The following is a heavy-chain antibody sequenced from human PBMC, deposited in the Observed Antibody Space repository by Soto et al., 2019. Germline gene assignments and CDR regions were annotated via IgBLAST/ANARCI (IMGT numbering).Heavy chain of an antibody. Sequence: QVQLVESEGGVVQPGRSLRLSCAASGFTFSSYGMHWVRQAPGKGLEWVAVISYDGSNKYYADSVKGRFTISRDNSKNTLYLQMNSLRAEDTAVYYCAKSSYSSGYYGMDVWGQGTTVTVSS. CDR3: AKSSYSSGYYGMDV. CDR1: GFTFSSYG. CDR2: ISYDGSNK. J-gene: IGHJ6*02. D-gene: IGHD6-19*01. V-gene: IGHV3-30*18.